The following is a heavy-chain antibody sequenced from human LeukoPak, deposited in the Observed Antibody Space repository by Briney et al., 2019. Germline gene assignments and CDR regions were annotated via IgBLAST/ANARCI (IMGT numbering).Heavy chain of an antibody. D-gene: IGHD3-10*01. Sequence: PGGSLRLSCAASGFTFSNAWMSWVRQAPGKGLEWVSAISGSGGSTYYADSVKGRFTISRDNSKNTLYLQMNSLRAEDTAVYYCAKWGDYYGSGSYYPYFDYWGQGTLVTVSS. J-gene: IGHJ4*02. CDR1: GFTFSNAW. V-gene: IGHV3-23*01. CDR3: AKWGDYYGSGSYYPYFDY. CDR2: ISGSGGST.